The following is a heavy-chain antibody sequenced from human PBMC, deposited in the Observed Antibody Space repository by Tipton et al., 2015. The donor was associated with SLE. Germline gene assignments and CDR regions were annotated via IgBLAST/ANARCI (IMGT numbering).Heavy chain of an antibody. Sequence: TLSLTCAVSGGSINSYNWWTWVRQPPGKGLEWIGEIYHSGSTNYNPSLKSRVTMSVDTSKSQFSLKLTFVSAADTAIYYCARMGLCTTTTCNEGAFDVWGQGSMVTVSS. CDR2: IYHSGST. D-gene: IGHD2-2*01. V-gene: IGHV4-4*02. CDR3: ARMGLCTTTTCNEGAFDV. J-gene: IGHJ3*01. CDR1: GGSINSYNW.